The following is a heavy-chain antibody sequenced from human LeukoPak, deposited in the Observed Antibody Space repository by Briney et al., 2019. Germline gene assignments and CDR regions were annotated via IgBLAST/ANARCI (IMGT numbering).Heavy chain of an antibody. CDR1: GFTFSNAW. CDR3: TTEYSSSYNWFNP. D-gene: IGHD6-6*01. Sequence: SGRSLRLSCAASGFTFSNAWMAWVRQAPGKGLEWVGRIKSKTNGGTTDYPAPVKGRLTISRDDSKNTLYLQMNSLKSEDTAVYYCTTEYSSSYNWFNPWGQGTLVTVSS. J-gene: IGHJ5*02. CDR2: IKSKTNGGTT. V-gene: IGHV3-15*01.